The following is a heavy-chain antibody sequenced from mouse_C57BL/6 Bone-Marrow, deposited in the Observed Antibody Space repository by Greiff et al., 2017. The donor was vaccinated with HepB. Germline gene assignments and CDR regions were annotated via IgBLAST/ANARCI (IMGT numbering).Heavy chain of an antibody. J-gene: IGHJ3*01. CDR3: ARGDYYSWFAY. CDR2: IYPGDGDT. CDR1: GYAFSSSW. Sequence: VQLQQSGPELVKPGASVKISCKASGYAFSSSWMNWVKQRPGKGLEWIGRIYPGDGDTNYNGKFKGKATLTADKSSSTAYMQLSSLTSEDSAVYVCARGDYYSWFAYWGQGTLVTVSA. D-gene: IGHD1-1*01. V-gene: IGHV1-82*01.